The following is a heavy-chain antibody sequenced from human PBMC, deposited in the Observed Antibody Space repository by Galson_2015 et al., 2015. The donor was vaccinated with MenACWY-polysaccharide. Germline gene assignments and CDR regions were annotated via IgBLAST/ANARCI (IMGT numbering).Heavy chain of an antibody. CDR3: AKSMTILDY. V-gene: IGHV3-48*02. Sequence: SLRLSCAASGFIFSSHSMHWVRQAPGRGLEWISYISSSSTSINYADSVKGRFTISRDNSKNSLYLQMNSLRDEDTAVYYCAKSMTILDYWGQATLVTVSS. CDR1: GFIFSSHS. J-gene: IGHJ4*02. CDR2: ISSSSTSI. D-gene: IGHD4/OR15-4a*01.